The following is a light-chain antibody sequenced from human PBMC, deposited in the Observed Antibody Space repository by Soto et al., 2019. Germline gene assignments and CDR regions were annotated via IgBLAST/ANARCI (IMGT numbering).Light chain of an antibody. Sequence: QAVVTQPPSVSGAPGQRVIISCTGSRSNIGAGYAVHWYRRLPGTAPKLLISGNNNRPSGVPDRFSGSKSGTSASLAIAGLQAEDEADYFCQSYDSSLSIWVFGGGTKRTVL. CDR3: QSYDSSLSIWV. CDR1: RSNIGAGYA. J-gene: IGLJ3*02. V-gene: IGLV1-40*01. CDR2: GNN.